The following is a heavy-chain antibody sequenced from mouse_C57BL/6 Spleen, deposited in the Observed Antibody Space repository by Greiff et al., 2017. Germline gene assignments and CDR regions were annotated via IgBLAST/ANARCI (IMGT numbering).Heavy chain of an antibody. Sequence: QVQLQQSGAELVRPGASVTLSCKASGYTFTDYEMHWVKQTPVHGLEWIGAIDPETGGTAYNQKFKGKAILTADKSSSTAYMELRSLTSEASAVDYCTSHCGSSYEVWFAYWGQGTLVTVSA. V-gene: IGHV1-15*01. J-gene: IGHJ3*01. CDR2: IDPETGGT. D-gene: IGHD1-1*01. CDR1: GYTFTDYE. CDR3: TSHCGSSYEVWFAY.